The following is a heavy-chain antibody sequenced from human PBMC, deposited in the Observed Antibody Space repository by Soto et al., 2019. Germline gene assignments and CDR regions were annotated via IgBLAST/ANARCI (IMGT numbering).Heavy chain of an antibody. CDR3: ASTFPYGPTRYYMDV. V-gene: IGHV3-7*01. Sequence: GGSLRLSCAASGFTFSSYWMSWVRQAPGKGLEWVANIKQDGSEKYYVDSVKGRFTISRDNAKNSLYLQMNSLRAEDTAVYYCASTFPYGPTRYYMDVWGKGTTVTVSS. CDR1: GFTFSSYW. J-gene: IGHJ6*03. CDR2: IKQDGSEK. D-gene: IGHD4-17*01.